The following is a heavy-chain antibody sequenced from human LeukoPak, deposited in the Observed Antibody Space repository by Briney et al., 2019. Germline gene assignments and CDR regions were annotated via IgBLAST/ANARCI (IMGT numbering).Heavy chain of an antibody. CDR1: GFTVSSNY. D-gene: IGHD5-12*01. J-gene: IGHJ4*02. Sequence: HPGGSLRLSCAASGFTVSSNYMSWVRQAPGKGLEWVSAIYSGGSTYYADSVKGRFTISRDNSKNTLYLQMNSLRAEDTAVYYCARTKRGYSGYDEHFDYWGQGTLVTVSS. CDR3: ARTKRGYSGYDEHFDY. CDR2: IYSGGST. V-gene: IGHV3-53*01.